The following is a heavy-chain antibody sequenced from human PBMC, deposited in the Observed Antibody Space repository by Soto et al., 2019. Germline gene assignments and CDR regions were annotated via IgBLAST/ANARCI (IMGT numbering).Heavy chain of an antibody. CDR2: ISAYNGNT. V-gene: IGHV1-18*01. Sequence: ASVKVSCKASGYTFTSYGISWVRQAPGQGLEWMGWISAYNGNTNYAQKLQGRVTMTTDTSTSTAYMELRSLRSDDTAVYYCASYDFWSGPLSPDYFDYWGQGTLVTVSS. J-gene: IGHJ4*02. CDR3: ASYDFWSGPLSPDYFDY. CDR1: GYTFTSYG. D-gene: IGHD3-3*01.